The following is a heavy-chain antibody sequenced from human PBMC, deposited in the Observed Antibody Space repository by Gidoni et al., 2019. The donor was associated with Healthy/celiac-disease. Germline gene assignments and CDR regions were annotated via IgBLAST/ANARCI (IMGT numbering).Heavy chain of an antibody. CDR2: ISYDGSNK. D-gene: IGHD3-9*01. Sequence: QVQLVESGGGVVQPGRSLRLSCAASGFTFSSYGMHWVRQAPGKGLEWVAVISYDGSNKYYADSVKGRFTISRDNSKNTLYLQMNSLRAEDTAVYYCAKIDSVLRYFDWLTAPWDLDYWGQGTLVTVSS. CDR1: GFTFSSYG. V-gene: IGHV3-30*18. J-gene: IGHJ4*02. CDR3: AKIDSVLRYFDWLTAPWDLDY.